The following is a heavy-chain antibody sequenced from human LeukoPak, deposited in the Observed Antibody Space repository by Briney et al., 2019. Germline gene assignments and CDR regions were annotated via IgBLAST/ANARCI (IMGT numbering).Heavy chain of an antibody. D-gene: IGHD1-14*01. CDR2: IKSNTDGGTA. V-gene: IGHV3-15*01. J-gene: IGHJ4*02. Sequence: GGSLRLSCAASGFTFSNAWMNWVRQAPGKGLGWVGRIKSNTDGGTADFATPVKGRFTTSRDDSKNTLYLQMNSLKTEDTAVYYCTTGYLTWSSWGQGTLVIVSS. CDR1: GFTFSNAW. CDR3: TTGYLTWSS.